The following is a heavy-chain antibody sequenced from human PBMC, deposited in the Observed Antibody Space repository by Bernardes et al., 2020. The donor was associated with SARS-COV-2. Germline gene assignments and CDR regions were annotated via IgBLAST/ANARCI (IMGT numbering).Heavy chain of an antibody. V-gene: IGHV4-34*01. CDR3: ARLVTPKYCSSTSCYTGASNFDY. D-gene: IGHD2-2*02. J-gene: IGHJ4*02. CDR1: GGSFRGYY. CDR2: INHSGST. Sequence: SETLSLTCAVYGGSFRGYYWSWIRQPPGQGLEWIGEINHSGSTNYNPSLKSRVTISVDTSKNQFSLKLSSVTAADTAVYYWARLVTPKYCSSTSCYTGASNFDYWGQGTLVTVSS.